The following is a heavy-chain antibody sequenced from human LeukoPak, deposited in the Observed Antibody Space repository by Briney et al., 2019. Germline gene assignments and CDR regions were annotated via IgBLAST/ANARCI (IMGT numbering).Heavy chain of an antibody. Sequence: ETLSLTCAVYGGSFSGYYWSWIRQPPGKGLEWIGEINHSGSTNYNPSLKSRVTISVDTSKNQFSLKLSFVTAADTAVYYCARGVSTSRSLNWFDPWGQGTLVTVSS. CDR1: GGSFSGYY. J-gene: IGHJ5*02. CDR2: INHSGST. D-gene: IGHD2-2*01. CDR3: ARGVSTSRSLNWFDP. V-gene: IGHV4-34*01.